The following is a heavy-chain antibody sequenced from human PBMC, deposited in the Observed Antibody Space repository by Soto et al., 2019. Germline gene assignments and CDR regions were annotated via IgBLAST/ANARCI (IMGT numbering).Heavy chain of an antibody. D-gene: IGHD6-6*01. CDR2: INHSGST. V-gene: IGHV4-34*01. CDR1: GGSFSGDY. Sequence: QVQLQQWGAGLLKPSETLSLTCAVYGGSFSGDYWSWIRQPPGKGLEWIGEINHSGSTNYNPSLKTRVTLSVATSRNQFAQKLPSVTPADTAVYYCARGGSIAARQQGYWGQGTLVTVSS. J-gene: IGHJ4*02. CDR3: ARGGSIAARQQGY.